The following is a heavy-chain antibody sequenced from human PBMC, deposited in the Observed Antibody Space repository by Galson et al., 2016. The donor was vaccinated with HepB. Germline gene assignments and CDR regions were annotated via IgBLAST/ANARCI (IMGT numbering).Heavy chain of an antibody. CDR1: GGSISSSGYY. CDR2: IYYSGTT. J-gene: IGHJ5*02. V-gene: IGHV4-39*01. Sequence: TLSLTCTVSGGSISSSGYYWGWIRQPPGKGLEWIGSIYYSGTTYYNPSLKSRVTISLDTPKNQFSLKLRSVTAADTAMYYCARHGYDSSGYNWFDPWGQGTLVTVSS. CDR3: ARHGYDSSGYNWFDP. D-gene: IGHD3-22*01.